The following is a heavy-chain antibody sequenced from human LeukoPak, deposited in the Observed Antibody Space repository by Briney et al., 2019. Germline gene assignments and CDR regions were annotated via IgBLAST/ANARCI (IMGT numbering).Heavy chain of an antibody. CDR3: ATVGSLLWFGELLGTFDY. CDR2: FDPEDGET. V-gene: IGHV1-24*01. Sequence: GASVKVSCKVSGYTLTELSMHWVRQAPGKGLEWMGGFDPEDGETIYAQKFQGRVTMTEDTSTDTAYMELSSLRSEDTAVYYCATVGSLLWFGELLGTFDYWGQGTLVTVSS. CDR1: GYTLTELS. J-gene: IGHJ4*02. D-gene: IGHD3-10*01.